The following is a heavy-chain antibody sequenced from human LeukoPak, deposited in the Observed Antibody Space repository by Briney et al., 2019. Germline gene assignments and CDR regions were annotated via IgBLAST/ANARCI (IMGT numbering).Heavy chain of an antibody. CDR2: VTATGSTI. Sequence: GGSLRLSRAASGLSFSSSGMNWARQAPGKRLEGGSYVTATGSTIYYADSVKDRFTISRDNARSSLFLSMSSLRAEDTAVYYCARSIIVGATGAFDVWGQGTMVTVS. J-gene: IGHJ3*01. D-gene: IGHD1-26*01. CDR1: GLSFSSSG. CDR3: ARSIIVGATGAFDV. V-gene: IGHV3-48*03.